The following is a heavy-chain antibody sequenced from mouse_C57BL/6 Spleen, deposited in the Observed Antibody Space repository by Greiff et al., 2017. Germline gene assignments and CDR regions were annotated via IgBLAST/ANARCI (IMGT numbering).Heavy chain of an antibody. CDR2: IRSKSNNYAT. V-gene: IGHV10-1*01. J-gene: IGHJ3*01. CDR3: VRDDGYFAY. Sequence: DVHLVESGGGLVQPKGSLKLSCAASGFSFNTYAMNWVRQAPGKGLEWVARIRSKSNNYATYYADSVKDRFTISRDDSESMLYLQMNNLKTEDTAMYYCVRDDGYFAYWGQGTLVTVSA. CDR1: GFSFNTYA. D-gene: IGHD2-3*01.